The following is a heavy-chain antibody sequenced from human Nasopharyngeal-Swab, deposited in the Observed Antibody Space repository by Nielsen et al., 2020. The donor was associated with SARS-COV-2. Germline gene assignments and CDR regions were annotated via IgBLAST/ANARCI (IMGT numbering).Heavy chain of an antibody. CDR3: ARDYSFSYGMDV. Sequence: SETLSLTCTGSGGSISSYFWSWIRQPPGKGLDWIGYMYHSGNTNYNPSLKRRVTISVDTSKNQFSLKLSSVTAADTAVYYCARDYSFSYGMDVWGQGTTVTVSS. CDR1: GGSISSYF. CDR2: MYHSGNT. D-gene: IGHD4-11*01. V-gene: IGHV4-59*01. J-gene: IGHJ6*02.